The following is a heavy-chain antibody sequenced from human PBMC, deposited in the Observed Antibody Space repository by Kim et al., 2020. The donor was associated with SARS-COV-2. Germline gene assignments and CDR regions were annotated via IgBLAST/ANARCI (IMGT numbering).Heavy chain of an antibody. CDR1: GYTFTSYG. V-gene: IGHV1-18*04. CDR3: ARDPRIAVAGTEPREFGY. Sequence: ASVKVSCKASGYTFTSYGISWVRQAPGQGLEWMGWISAYNGNTNYAQKLQGRVTMTTDTSTSTAYMERRSLRSDDTAVYYCARDPRIAVAGTEPREFGYWGQGTLVTVSS. D-gene: IGHD6-19*01. J-gene: IGHJ4*02. CDR2: ISAYNGNT.